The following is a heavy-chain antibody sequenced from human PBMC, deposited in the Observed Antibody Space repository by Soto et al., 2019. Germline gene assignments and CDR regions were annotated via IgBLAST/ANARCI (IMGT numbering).Heavy chain of an antibody. J-gene: IGHJ5*02. D-gene: IGHD2-15*01. CDR2: INPNSGGT. CDR3: AEVYCSGGSCYWFEP. CDR1: GYTFTGYY. V-gene: IGHV1-2*02. Sequence: ASVKVSCKASGYTFTGYYMHWVRQAPGQGLEWMGWINPNSGGTNYAQKFQGRVTMTRDTSISTAYMELSRLRSDDTAVYYCAEVYCSGGSCYWFEPCGQGTLVTVSS.